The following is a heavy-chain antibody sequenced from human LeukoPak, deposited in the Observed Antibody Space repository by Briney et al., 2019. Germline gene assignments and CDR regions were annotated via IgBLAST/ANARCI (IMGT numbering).Heavy chain of an antibody. J-gene: IGHJ6*03. CDR3: ARGPEYYYYYYMDV. V-gene: IGHV4-59*01. Sequence: SETLSLTCTVSGGSISSYYWSWIRQPPGKGLEWIGYIYYSGSTNYNPSLKGRVTISVDTSKNQFSLKLSSVTAADTAVYYCARGPEYYYYYYMDVWGKGTTVTVSS. CDR2: IYYSGST. CDR1: GGSISSYY.